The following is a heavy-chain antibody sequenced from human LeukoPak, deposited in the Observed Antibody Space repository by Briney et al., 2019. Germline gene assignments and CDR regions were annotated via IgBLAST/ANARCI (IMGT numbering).Heavy chain of an antibody. Sequence: SETLSLTCAVYGGSFSGYYWSWIRQPPGKGLEWIGEINHSGSTNYNPSLKSRVTISVDTSKNQFSLKLSSVTAADTAVYYCARGYNWDYDILTGYYTGLDYWGQGTLVTVSS. CDR1: GGSFSGYY. D-gene: IGHD3-9*01. CDR2: INHSGST. V-gene: IGHV4-34*01. CDR3: ARGYNWDYDILTGYYTGLDY. J-gene: IGHJ4*02.